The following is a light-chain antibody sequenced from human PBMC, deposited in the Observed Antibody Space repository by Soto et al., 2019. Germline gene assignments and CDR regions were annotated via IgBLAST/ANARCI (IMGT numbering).Light chain of an antibody. CDR3: CSYAGSYTLWV. V-gene: IGLV2-11*01. J-gene: IGLJ3*02. CDR1: SSDVGGYNY. CDR2: DVS. Sequence: QSALTQPRSVSGSPGQSVTISCTGTSSDVGGYNYVSWYQQYPGKAPKLIIYDVSKRPSGVPDRFSGSKSGNTASLTISWLQAEDEADYYCCSYAGSYTLWVFGGGTKVTVL.